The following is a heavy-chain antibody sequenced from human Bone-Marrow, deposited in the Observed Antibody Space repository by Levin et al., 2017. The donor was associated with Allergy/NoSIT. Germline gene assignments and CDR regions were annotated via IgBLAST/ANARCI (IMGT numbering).Heavy chain of an antibody. CDR2: IYFGGST. CDR3: ARAEGGGCSSSSCYGFDP. Sequence: SETLSLTCTISGASISNYYWNWLRQPPGKGLEWMGYIYFGGSTSYNPSLQSRVTISVDTSKNQFSLKLISVTAADTAVYYFARAEGGGCSSSSCYGFDPWGQGTLVTVSS. CDR1: GASISNYY. V-gene: IGHV4-59*12. D-gene: IGHD2-2*01. J-gene: IGHJ5*02.